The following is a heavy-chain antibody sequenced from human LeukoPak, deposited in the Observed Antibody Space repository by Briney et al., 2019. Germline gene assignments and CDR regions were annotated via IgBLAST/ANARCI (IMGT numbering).Heavy chain of an antibody. CDR1: GYTFTNYY. CDR3: ARRYYDSSGWDAFDI. J-gene: IGHJ3*02. CDR2: IHPSGDST. D-gene: IGHD3-22*01. Sequence: GASVKVSCKASGYTFTNYYMHWVRQAPGQGLEWMGIIHPSGDSTSYAQKFQGRVTMTRGMSTSTVYMELSSLRSEDTAVYYCARRYYDSSGWDAFDIWGQGTMVTVSS. V-gene: IGHV1-46*01.